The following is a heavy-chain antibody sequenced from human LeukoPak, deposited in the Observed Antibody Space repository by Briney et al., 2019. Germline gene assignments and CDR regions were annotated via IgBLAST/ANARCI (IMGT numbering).Heavy chain of an antibody. CDR2: IYYSGST. V-gene: IGHV4-38-2*02. CDR3: AREYDSGSYYF. D-gene: IGHD3-10*01. CDR1: GFTFSDYY. J-gene: IGHJ4*02. Sequence: GSLRLSCAASGFTFSDYYMSWIRQAPGKGLEWIGSIYYSGSTFYNPSLKSRVTISVDTSKNQFSLKLSSVTAADTAVYYCAREYDSGSYYFWGQGTLVTVSS.